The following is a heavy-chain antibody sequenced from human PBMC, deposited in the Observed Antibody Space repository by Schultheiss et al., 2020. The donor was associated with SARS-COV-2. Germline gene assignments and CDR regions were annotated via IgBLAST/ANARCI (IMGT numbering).Heavy chain of an antibody. D-gene: IGHD3-10*01. Sequence: GGSLRLSCAASGFTFSSYEMNWVRQAPGKGLEWVSYISSTSTYIYYADSVKGRFTISRDNAKNSLYLQMNSLRAADTAVYYCARVRGAPTDYYGSGSYPYYFDYWGQGTLVTVSS. CDR2: ISSTSTYI. CDR1: GFTFSSYE. V-gene: IGHV3-21*05. J-gene: IGHJ4*02. CDR3: ARVRGAPTDYYGSGSYPYYFDY.